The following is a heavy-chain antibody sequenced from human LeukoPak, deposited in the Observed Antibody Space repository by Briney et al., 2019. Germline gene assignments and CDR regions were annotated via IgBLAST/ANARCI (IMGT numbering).Heavy chain of an antibody. CDR1: GCTFSSYW. D-gene: IGHD2-15*01. Sequence: GGSLRLSCAASGCTFSSYWMSWVRQAPGKGLEWVANIKQDGSEKYYVDSVKGRFTISRDNAKNSLYLQMNSLRAEDTAVYYCARVDGGRYYYYGMDVWGQGTTVTVSS. CDR3: ARVDGGRYYYYGMDV. CDR2: IKQDGSEK. J-gene: IGHJ6*02. V-gene: IGHV3-7*01.